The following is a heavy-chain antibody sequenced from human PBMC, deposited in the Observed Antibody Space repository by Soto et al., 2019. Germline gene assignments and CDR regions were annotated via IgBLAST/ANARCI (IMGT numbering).Heavy chain of an antibody. CDR2: IGSDI. V-gene: IGHV3-48*01. Sequence: EVQLVESGGGLAQPGGSLRLSCAASGFIFSSFSMNWVRQAPGKGLEWISYIGSDIYYADSVKGRFTTSRDMSKNSLYLQLNSLRAEDSAVYHCVSDWSFAFDNWGQGTLVTVSS. CDR1: GFIFSSFS. CDR3: VSDWSFAFDN. J-gene: IGHJ4*02.